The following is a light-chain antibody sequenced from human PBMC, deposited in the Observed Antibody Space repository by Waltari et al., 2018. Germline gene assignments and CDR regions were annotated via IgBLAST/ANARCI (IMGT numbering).Light chain of an antibody. CDR2: DVT. CDR3: CSYAGTWV. V-gene: IGLV2-11*01. CDR1: GRDVGDYNY. J-gene: IGLJ3*02. Sequence: QSALTQPRSVSGSPGQSVTISCTGTGRDVGDYNYVPWYQQHPGNAPKLVIYDVTQRPSGVPDRFSGSRSGNSASLTISGLQAEDEADYYCCSYAGTWVFGGGTKLTVL.